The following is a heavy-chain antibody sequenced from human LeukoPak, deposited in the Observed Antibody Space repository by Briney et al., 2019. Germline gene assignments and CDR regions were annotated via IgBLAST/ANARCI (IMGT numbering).Heavy chain of an antibody. CDR3: ARDFGSYYGSAFDI. V-gene: IGHV3-48*03. CDR1: GFTFSSYE. D-gene: IGHD1-26*01. CDR2: ISSSGSTI. Sequence: PGGSLRLSCAASGFTFSSYEMNWVRQAPGKGPEWVSYISSSGSTIYYADSVKGRFTISRDNAKNSLYLQMNSLRAEDTAVYYCARDFGSYYGSAFDIWGQGTMVTVSS. J-gene: IGHJ3*02.